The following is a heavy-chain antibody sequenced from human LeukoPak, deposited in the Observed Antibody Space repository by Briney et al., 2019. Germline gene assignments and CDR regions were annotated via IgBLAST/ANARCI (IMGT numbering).Heavy chain of an antibody. J-gene: IGHJ4*02. CDR1: GGTFSSYA. V-gene: IGHV1-69*13. CDR3: ARGGYSYGSGNFDY. CDR2: IIPIFGTA. Sequence: SVKVSCKASGGTFSSYAISWVRQAPGQGLEWMGGIIPIFGTANYAQKFQGRVTITADESTSTAYMELSSLRSEDTAVYYCARGGYSYGSGNFDYWGQGTLVTVSS. D-gene: IGHD5-18*01.